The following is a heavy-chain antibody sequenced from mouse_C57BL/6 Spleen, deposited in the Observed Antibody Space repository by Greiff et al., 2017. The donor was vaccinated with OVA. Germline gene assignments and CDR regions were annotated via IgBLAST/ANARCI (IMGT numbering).Heavy chain of an antibody. D-gene: IGHD2-5*01. V-gene: IGHV1-69*01. CDR2: IDPSDSYT. CDR3: ARGEISNYYAMDY. Sequence: VQLQQSGAELVMPGASVKLSCKASGYTFTSYWMHWVKQRPGQGLEWIGEIDPSDSYTNYNQKFKGKSTLTVDKSSSTAYMQLSSLTSEDSAVYYCARGEISNYYAMDYWGQGTSVTVSS. CDR1: GYTFTSYW. J-gene: IGHJ4*01.